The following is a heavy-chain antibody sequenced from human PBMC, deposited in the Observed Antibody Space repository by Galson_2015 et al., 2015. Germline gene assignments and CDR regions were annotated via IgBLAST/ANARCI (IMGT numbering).Heavy chain of an antibody. Sequence: QSGAEVKKPGESLRISCKGSGYSFTSYWISWVRQMPGKGLEWMGRIDPSDSYTNYSPSFQGHVTISADKSISTAYLQWSSLKASDTAMYYCARHLAAPPRYYYGMDVWGQGTTVTVSS. CDR1: GYSFTSYW. D-gene: IGHD6-13*01. CDR2: IDPSDSYT. V-gene: IGHV5-10-1*01. CDR3: ARHLAAPPRYYYGMDV. J-gene: IGHJ6*02.